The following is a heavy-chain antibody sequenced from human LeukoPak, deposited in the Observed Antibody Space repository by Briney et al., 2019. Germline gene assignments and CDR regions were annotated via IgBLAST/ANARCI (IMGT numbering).Heavy chain of an antibody. CDR2: ISASGGTT. D-gene: IGHD3-3*01. CDR3: AKDPFWSGYMFNWFDP. Sequence: GKSLRLSCVASGFSFNTYAMSWFRQSPEKGLEWVSVISASGGTTHYADSVKGRFTSSRDNSKNTLFLQMDSLRVEDTAVYYCAKDPFWSGYMFNWFDPWGQGTLVTVSS. CDR1: GFSFNTYA. J-gene: IGHJ5*02. V-gene: IGHV3-23*01.